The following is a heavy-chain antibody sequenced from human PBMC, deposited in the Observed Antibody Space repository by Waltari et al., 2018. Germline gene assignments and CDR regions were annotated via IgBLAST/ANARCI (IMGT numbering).Heavy chain of an antibody. V-gene: IGHV3-21*01. J-gene: IGHJ4*02. Sequence: EVQLVESGGGLVKPGGSLRLSCAASGFTCSSYSMNWVRQAPGKGLEWVSSMSSTGSYTHYADSVKGRFSISRDNAKNSLYLQMNSLRAEDTAVYYCARGGWGFYLDDWGQGTLVT. CDR2: MSSTGSYT. CDR1: GFTCSSYS. CDR3: ARGGWGFYLDD. D-gene: IGHD7-27*01.